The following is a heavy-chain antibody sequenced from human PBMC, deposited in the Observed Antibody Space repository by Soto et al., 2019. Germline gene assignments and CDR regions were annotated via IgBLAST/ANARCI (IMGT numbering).Heavy chain of an antibody. CDR1: GYTFTSYG. CDR3: ARERIAVAGSPYMDV. Sequence: ASVKVSCKASGYTFTSYGISWVRQAPGQRLEWMGWINAGNGNTKYSQKFQGRVTITRDTSASTAYMELSSLRSEDTAVYYCARERIAVAGSPYMDVWGQGTTVTVSS. V-gene: IGHV1-3*01. J-gene: IGHJ6*02. CDR2: INAGNGNT. D-gene: IGHD6-19*01.